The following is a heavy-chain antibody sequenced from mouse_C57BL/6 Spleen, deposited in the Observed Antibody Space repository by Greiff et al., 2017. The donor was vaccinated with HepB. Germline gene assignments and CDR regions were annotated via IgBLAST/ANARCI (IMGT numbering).Heavy chain of an antibody. D-gene: IGHD2-1*01. CDR1: GYTFTSYW. Sequence: VQLQQPGAELVKPGASVKLSCKASGYTFTSYWMHWVKQRPGQGLEWIGMIHPNSGSTNYNEKFKSKATLTVDKSSSTAYMQLSSLTSEDSAVYYCARRGNYEEDYAMDYWGQGTSVTVSS. V-gene: IGHV1-64*01. CDR2: IHPNSGST. CDR3: ARRGNYEEDYAMDY. J-gene: IGHJ4*01.